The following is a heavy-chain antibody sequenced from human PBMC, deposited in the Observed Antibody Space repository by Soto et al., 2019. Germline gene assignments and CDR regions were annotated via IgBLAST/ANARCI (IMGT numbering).Heavy chain of an antibody. CDR1: GFTFSSYA. J-gene: IGHJ4*02. V-gene: IGHV3-30-3*01. CDR2: ISYDGSNK. D-gene: IGHD2-15*01. CDR3: SKDLVGSNADYYDY. Sequence: GSLRLSCAASGFTFSSYAMHWVRQAPGKGLEWVAVISYDGSNKYYADSVKGRFTISRDNSKNTLYLQMNSLRAEDAAVYYCSKDLVGSNADYYDYWGQGTPVTVSS.